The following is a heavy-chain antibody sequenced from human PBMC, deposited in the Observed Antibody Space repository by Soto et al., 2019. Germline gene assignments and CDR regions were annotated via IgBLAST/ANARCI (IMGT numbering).Heavy chain of an antibody. D-gene: IGHD5-18*01. CDR3: ARDQGGYSYGYYYGMDV. CDR1: GGSVSSGSYY. CDR2: IYYSGST. J-gene: IGHJ6*02. Sequence: LSLTCTVSGGSVSSGSYYWSWIRQPPGKGLEWIGYIYYSGSTNYNPSLKSRVTISVDTSKNQFSLKLSSVTAADTAVYYCARDQGGYSYGYYYGMDVWGQGTTVTVPS. V-gene: IGHV4-61*01.